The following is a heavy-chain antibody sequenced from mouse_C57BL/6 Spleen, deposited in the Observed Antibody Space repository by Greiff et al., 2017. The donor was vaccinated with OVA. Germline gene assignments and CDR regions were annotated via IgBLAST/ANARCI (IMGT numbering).Heavy chain of an antibody. Sequence: QVQLQQSGAELARPGASVKLSCKASGYTFTSYGISWVKQRTGQGLEWIGEIYPRSGNTYYNEKFKGKATLTADKSSSTAYMERRSLTSEDSAVYFGTSPDSSGPGYAMDYWGQGTSVTVSS. D-gene: IGHD3-2*02. CDR1: GYTFTSYG. J-gene: IGHJ4*01. CDR3: TSPDSSGPGYAMDY. CDR2: IYPRSGNT. V-gene: IGHV1-81*01.